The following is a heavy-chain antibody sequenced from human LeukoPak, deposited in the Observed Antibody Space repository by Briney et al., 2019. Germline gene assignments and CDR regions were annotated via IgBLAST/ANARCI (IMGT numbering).Heavy chain of an antibody. CDR1: GGSFNDYY. CDR3: ARRGSWTYYYAMDV. V-gene: IGHV4-34*01. CDR2: IRHSGST. D-gene: IGHD6-13*01. J-gene: IGHJ6*02. Sequence: SETLSLTCDVSGGSFNDYYWSWIRQAPGKGLEWIGEIRHSGSTNYHPSLRGRVTVSVDTSKNPFSLRLTSVTAADTAVYYCARRGSWTYYYAMDVWGQGTTVTVSS.